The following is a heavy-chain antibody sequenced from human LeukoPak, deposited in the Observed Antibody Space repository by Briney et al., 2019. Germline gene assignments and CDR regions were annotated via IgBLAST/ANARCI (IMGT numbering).Heavy chain of an antibody. J-gene: IGHJ4*02. CDR3: ARDQGRGYSYGYDY. CDR1: GGTFSSYA. V-gene: IGHV1-69*13. D-gene: IGHD5-18*01. CDR2: IIPIFGTA. Sequence: SVKVSCKASGGTFSSYAISWVRQAPGQGLEWMGGIIPIFGTANYAQKFQGRVTITADESTSTAYMELSSLRSEDTAVSYCARDQGRGYSYGYDYWGQGTLVTVSS.